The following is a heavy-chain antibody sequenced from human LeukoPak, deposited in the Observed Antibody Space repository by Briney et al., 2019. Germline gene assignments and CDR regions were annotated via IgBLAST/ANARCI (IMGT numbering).Heavy chain of an antibody. CDR1: GASIRSTHW. CDR3: ASPSGRQYADALDI. V-gene: IGHV4-4*02. D-gene: IGHD1-26*01. J-gene: IGHJ3*02. CDR2: IYHNGNT. Sequence: PSETLSLTCGVSGASIRSTHWWTWVRQPPGEGLEWIGEIYHNGNTEYNPSLSSRLLISVDKSKNQFSLKLTSVTAADTAMYYCASPSGRQYADALDIWGQGRMVIVSS.